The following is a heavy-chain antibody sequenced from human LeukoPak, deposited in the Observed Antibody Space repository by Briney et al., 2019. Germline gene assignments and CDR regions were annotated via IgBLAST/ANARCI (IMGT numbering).Heavy chain of an antibody. CDR1: GGSLSSDY. CDR3: AKGAGWYGV. D-gene: IGHD6-19*01. Sequence: SETLPLTCTVSGGSLSSDYWSWLRQPPGRGLEWIAYIHYNGGTNYNPSLKSRVTISLDTSKNQFSLRLSSVTAADTAVYYCAKGAGWYGVWGQGALVTVSS. V-gene: IGHV4-59*01. J-gene: IGHJ4*02. CDR2: IHYNGGT.